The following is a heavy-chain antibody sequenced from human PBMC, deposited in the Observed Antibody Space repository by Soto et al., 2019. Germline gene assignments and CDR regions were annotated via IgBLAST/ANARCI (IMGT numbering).Heavy chain of an antibody. CDR2: ISSSSSTI. CDR1: GFTFSSYS. V-gene: IGHV3-48*02. D-gene: IGHD3-3*01. CDR3: ARDDDPLPWYYGMDV. Sequence: GGSLRLSCAASGFTFSSYSMNWVRQAPGKGLEWVSYISSSSSTIYYADSVKGRFTISRDNAKNSLYLQMNSLRDEDTAVYYCARDDDPLPWYYGMDVWGQETTVTVSS. J-gene: IGHJ6*02.